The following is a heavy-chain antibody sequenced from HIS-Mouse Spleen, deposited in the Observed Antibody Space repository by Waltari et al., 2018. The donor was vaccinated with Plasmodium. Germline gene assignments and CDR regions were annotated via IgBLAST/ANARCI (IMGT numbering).Heavy chain of an antibody. Sequence: EVQLVESGGGLIQPGGSLRLSCAASGFTVSSNYMSWVRQAPGKGLAWVSGIYSVGSTYYADSVKGRFTISRDNSKNTLYLQMNSLRAEDTAVYYCAIGMKSSSSAFDIWGQGTMVTVSS. CDR3: AIGMKSSSSAFDI. J-gene: IGHJ3*02. CDR2: IYSVGST. V-gene: IGHV3-53*01. D-gene: IGHD6-6*01. CDR1: GFTVSSNY.